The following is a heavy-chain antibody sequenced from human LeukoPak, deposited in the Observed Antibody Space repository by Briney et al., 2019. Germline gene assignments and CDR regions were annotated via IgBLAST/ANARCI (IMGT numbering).Heavy chain of an antibody. V-gene: IGHV1-2*06. J-gene: IGHJ5*02. CDR2: MNPDSGGT. Sequence: ASVKVSCKASGYTFTGYYILWVRQAPGQGLKWTGRMNPDSGGTQYAQEFQGRVTMTRDTSISTAYMELSRLRSDDTAVYYCARGYCSGGGCYSAENWFDPWGQGTLVTVSS. CDR3: ARGYCSGGGCYSAENWFDP. CDR1: GYTFTGYY. D-gene: IGHD2-15*01.